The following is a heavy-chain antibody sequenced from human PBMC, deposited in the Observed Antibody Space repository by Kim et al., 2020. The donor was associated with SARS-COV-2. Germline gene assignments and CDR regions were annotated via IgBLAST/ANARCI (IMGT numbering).Heavy chain of an antibody. J-gene: IGHJ5*02. CDR1: GDSISSSSYY. V-gene: IGHV4-39*01. D-gene: IGHD3-3*01. CDR2: FYYSGST. CDR3: ARTITIFGVVLRGGWFDP. Sequence: SETLSLTCTVSGDSISSSSYYWGWIRQPPGKGPEWIGSFYYSGSTYYNPSLKSRVTISVDTSKNQFSLKLSSVTAADTAVYYCARTITIFGVVLRGGWFDPWGQGTLVTVSS.